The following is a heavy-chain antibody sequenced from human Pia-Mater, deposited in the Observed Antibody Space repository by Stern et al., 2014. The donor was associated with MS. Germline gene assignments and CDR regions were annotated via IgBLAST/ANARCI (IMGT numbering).Heavy chain of an antibody. D-gene: IGHD3-16*01. CDR2: IIPIYEKP. CDR3: ASGGGGSHYFDY. V-gene: IGHV1-69*01. CDR1: GDTFSTSL. J-gene: IGHJ4*02. Sequence: QVQLMQSGAEVKKPGSSVKVSCKASGDTFSTSLITWVRQAPGQGPEWMGWIIPIYEKPNCARRFQGRVTITADESTNTAYMELGSLRSDDTAVYYCASGGGGSHYFDYWGQGTLVTVSS.